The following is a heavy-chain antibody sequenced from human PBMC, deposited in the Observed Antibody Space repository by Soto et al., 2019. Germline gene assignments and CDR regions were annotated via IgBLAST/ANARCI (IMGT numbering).Heavy chain of an antibody. D-gene: IGHD3-10*01. CDR2: ISGGGDTT. J-gene: IGHJ4*02. CDR1: GFTFNNYA. CDR3: AKGRGGSGSLTPRVDF. V-gene: IGHV3-23*01. Sequence: EVQLLESGGGLVQPGGSLRLSCAASGFTFNNYAMTWVRQAQGKGLEWFSAISGGGDTTSYADSVKGRFTVSRDGSKNTLYLQMSSLRAEDTALYYCAKGRGGSGSLTPRVDFWGQGTLVTVSS.